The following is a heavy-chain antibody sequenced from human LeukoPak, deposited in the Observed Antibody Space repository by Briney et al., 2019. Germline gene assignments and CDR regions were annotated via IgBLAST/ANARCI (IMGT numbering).Heavy chain of an antibody. J-gene: IGHJ4*02. CDR1: GFTFGSVV. D-gene: IGHD4-17*01. CDR2: ISSSGDTA. Sequence: GGSLRLSCAASGFTFGSVVMTWVRQAPGKGLEWVSGISSSGDTAYSADSVKGRFTISRDNSKNTLYLQMNSLRIEDTAIYCCAKLVGATVTSDYWGQGTLVTVSS. CDR3: AKLVGATVTSDY. V-gene: IGHV3-23*01.